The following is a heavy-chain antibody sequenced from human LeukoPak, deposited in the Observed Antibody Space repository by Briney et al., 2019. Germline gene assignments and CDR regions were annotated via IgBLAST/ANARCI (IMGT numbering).Heavy chain of an antibody. V-gene: IGHV4-39*01. CDR3: ARGRITMVRGVIMDDAFDI. CDR1: GDSVSRSDSY. CDR2: FYFSGST. D-gene: IGHD3-10*01. Sequence: SETLSLTCSVSGDSVSRSDSYWGWIRQPQGKGLEWIGNFYFSGSTYYNPSLKSRVTISVDTSKNQFSLKLSSVTAADTAVYYCARGRITMVRGVIMDDAFDIWGQGTMVTVSS. J-gene: IGHJ3*02.